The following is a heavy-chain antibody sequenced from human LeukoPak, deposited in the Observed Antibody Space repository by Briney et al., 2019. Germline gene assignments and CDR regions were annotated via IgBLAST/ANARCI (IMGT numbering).Heavy chain of an antibody. Sequence: PSETLSLTCTVYGGAISSDNYYWGWIRQPPGKGLEWIGSINYSGTTYYNPSLKSRVSISVDTSRTQFSLRLSSVTAADTAVYDCARLSDYWGQGTLVTVSS. J-gene: IGHJ4*02. CDR1: GGAISSDNYY. CDR3: ARLSDY. V-gene: IGHV4-39*01. CDR2: INYSGTT.